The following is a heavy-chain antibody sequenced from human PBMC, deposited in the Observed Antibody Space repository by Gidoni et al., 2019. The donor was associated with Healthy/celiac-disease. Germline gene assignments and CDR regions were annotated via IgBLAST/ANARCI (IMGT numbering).Heavy chain of an antibody. V-gene: IGHV1-2*04. CDR1: GYTFTGSS. CDR3: ARDMIIGLPPGGSFYGMDV. Sequence: QVQLVQSGAEVTKPRASVKLSCKASGYTFTGSSVHWVRQAPGQGLEWMGWINPNSGGTNYAQKFQGWVTMTRDTSISTAYMELSRLRSDDTAVYYCARDMIIGLPPGGSFYGMDVWGQGTTVTVSS. CDR2: INPNSGGT. J-gene: IGHJ6*02. D-gene: IGHD3-16*01.